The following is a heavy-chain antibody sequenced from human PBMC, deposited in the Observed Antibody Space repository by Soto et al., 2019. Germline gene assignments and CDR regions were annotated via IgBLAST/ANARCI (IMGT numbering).Heavy chain of an antibody. D-gene: IGHD3-10*01. V-gene: IGHV1-18*01. CDR2: ISAYKTNI. CDR3: ARDLDGSGAYYTDF. J-gene: IGHJ4*02. CDR1: GYTFPNYG. Sequence: ASVKVSCKASGYTFPNYGITWVRQAPGQGLEWMGWISAYKTNIKYAQKFQGRVTLTTDTSTSTAYMELRSLRSDDTAIYYCARDLDGSGAYYTDFWGQGTLVTVSS.